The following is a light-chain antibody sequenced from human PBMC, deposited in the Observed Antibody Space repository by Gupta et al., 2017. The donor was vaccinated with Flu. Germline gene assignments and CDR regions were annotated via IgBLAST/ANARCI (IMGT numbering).Light chain of an antibody. CDR2: DDR. CDR3: QAWENTVV. J-gene: IGLJ2*01. CDR1: DIGSKS. Sequence: VVPVETARTSCGGNDIGSKSVHRYHPRPGQALVLLLVDDRATPSGIPERFSGSKSANTATLTITRVEAGDESDYFSQAWENTVVFGGGTKLTVL. V-gene: IGLV3-21*02.